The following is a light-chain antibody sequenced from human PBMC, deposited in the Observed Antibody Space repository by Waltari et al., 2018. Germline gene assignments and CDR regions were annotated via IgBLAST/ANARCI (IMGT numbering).Light chain of an antibody. V-gene: IGKV6-21*02. J-gene: IGKJ2*01. CDR2: YAS. Sequence: EIVLTQSPDFQSVTPKEHVTITCRASQSIGGSLHWYQQKPDQSPRLLVKYASQSISGVPSRFSGSGYGTDFTLTINSLETEDAATYYCHQSNILPRTFGRGTKLEIK. CDR3: HQSNILPRT. CDR1: QSIGGS.